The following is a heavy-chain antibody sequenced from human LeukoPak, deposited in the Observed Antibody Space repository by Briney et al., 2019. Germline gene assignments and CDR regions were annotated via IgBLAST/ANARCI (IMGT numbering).Heavy chain of an antibody. D-gene: IGHD1-26*01. CDR3: ARGGGRDSGRENDY. CDR1: GYTFTRYG. Sequence: ASVKVSCKASGYTFTRYGVSWVRQAPGQGLEWVGWVSGYNHNTNYAHKLQGRVTMTTDTSTSTAYMELRSLTSDDTAMYYCARGGGRDSGRENDYWGQGTLVTVSS. CDR2: VSGYNHNT. V-gene: IGHV1-18*01. J-gene: IGHJ4*02.